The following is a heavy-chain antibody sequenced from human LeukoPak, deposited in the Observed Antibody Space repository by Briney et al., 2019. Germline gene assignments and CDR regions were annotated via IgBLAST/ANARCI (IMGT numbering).Heavy chain of an antibody. J-gene: IGHJ6*02. V-gene: IGHV3-21*01. CDR3: ARGIPELDV. Sequence: PGGSLRLSCAASGFIFSDYNMNWVRQAPGKGLEWLSSISKNSDSIYYAGSVKGRFTISRDNAKNSLYLQMNSLRAEDTAVYYCARGIPELDVWGQGTTVTVSS. CDR1: GFIFSDYN. CDR2: ISKNSDSI.